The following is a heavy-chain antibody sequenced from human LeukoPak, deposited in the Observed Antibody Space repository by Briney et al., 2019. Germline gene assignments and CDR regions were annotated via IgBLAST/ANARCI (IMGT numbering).Heavy chain of an antibody. J-gene: IGHJ4*02. Sequence: GESLKISCKGSGYSFTSYWIGWVRQMPGKGLEWMGIIYPGDSDTRYSPSFQGQVTISADKSISTAYLQWSSLKASDTAMYYCARLQAVDTAGVSRPFDYWGQGTLVTVSS. D-gene: IGHD5-18*01. V-gene: IGHV5-51*01. CDR1: GYSFTSYW. CDR2: IYPGDSDT. CDR3: ARLQAVDTAGVSRPFDY.